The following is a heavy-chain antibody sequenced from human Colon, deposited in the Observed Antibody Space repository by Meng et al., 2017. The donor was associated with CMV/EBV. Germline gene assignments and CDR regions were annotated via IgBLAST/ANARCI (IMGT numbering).Heavy chain of an antibody. CDR3: ATSMGGTRYGMDV. CDR1: GFSFSHYW. CDR2: INSDGSLT. Sequence: CVSLRLSCAASGFSFSHYWMHWVRQLPGKGLVWVARINSDGSLTHYADSGKGRFTISRDNAKNTLYLQVNSLRVEDTAVYFCATSMGGTRYGMDVWGQGTTVTVSS. V-gene: IGHV3-74*01. D-gene: IGHD1-26*01. J-gene: IGHJ6*02.